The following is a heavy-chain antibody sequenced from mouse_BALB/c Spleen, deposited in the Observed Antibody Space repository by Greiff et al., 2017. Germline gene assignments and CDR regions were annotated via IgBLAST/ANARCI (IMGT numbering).Heavy chain of an antibody. CDR2: ISSGGSYT. Sequence: EVNVVESGGGLVKPGGSLKLSCAASGFTFSSYAMSWVRQSPEKRLEWVAEISSGGSYTYYPDTVTGRFTISRDNAKNTLYLEMSSLRSEDTAMYYCASYYGSSYLAYWGQGTLVTVSA. V-gene: IGHV5-9-4*01. D-gene: IGHD1-1*01. J-gene: IGHJ3*01. CDR3: ASYYGSSYLAY. CDR1: GFTFSSYA.